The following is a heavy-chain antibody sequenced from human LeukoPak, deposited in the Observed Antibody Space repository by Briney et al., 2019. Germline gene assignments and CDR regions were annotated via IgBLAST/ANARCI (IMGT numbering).Heavy chain of an antibody. CDR3: ATRLTVYFDY. Sequence: ASVKVSCKVSGYTLTELSMYWVRQAPGKGLGWVGGFDPEDGETIYAQTFQGRVTLTEDTSTDTAYMELSSLRSEDTAVYYWATRLTVYFDYWGQGTLVTVSS. V-gene: IGHV1-24*01. J-gene: IGHJ4*02. CDR2: FDPEDGET. CDR1: GYTLTELS. D-gene: IGHD4-17*01.